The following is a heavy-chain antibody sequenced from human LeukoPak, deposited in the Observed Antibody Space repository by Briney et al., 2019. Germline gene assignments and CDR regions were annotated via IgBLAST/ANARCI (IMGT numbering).Heavy chain of an antibody. D-gene: IGHD3-10*01. CDR1: GFTFSDHY. J-gene: IGHJ4*02. Sequence: GGSLRLSCAASGFTFSDHYMSWIRQAPGKGLEWVSHISSSGFNTYYADPARGRFTISRDNPRKSLYLQMNSLRAEDTAVYYCARDSTSGGFDYWGQGTLSPSPQ. V-gene: IGHV3-11*04. CDR2: ISSSGFNT. CDR3: ARDSTSGGFDY.